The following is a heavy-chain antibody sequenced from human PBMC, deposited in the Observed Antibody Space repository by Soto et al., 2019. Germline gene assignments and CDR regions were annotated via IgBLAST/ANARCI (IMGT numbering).Heavy chain of an antibody. V-gene: IGHV3-15*01. CDR2: IKSQGDGGTR. CDR3: TTDLQAYCDGTTCYAGNYYYDDMDV. CDR1: GFSFRNAW. J-gene: IGHJ6*02. Sequence: PGGSLRLSCAASGFSFRNAWMSWVRQAPGKGLEWVGHIKSQGDGGTRDYAAPVKGRFTISRDDSKNTLFLQMNSLKNEDTAVYFCTTDLQAYCDGTTCYAGNYYYDDMDVWGQGTTVTVPS. D-gene: IGHD2-2*01.